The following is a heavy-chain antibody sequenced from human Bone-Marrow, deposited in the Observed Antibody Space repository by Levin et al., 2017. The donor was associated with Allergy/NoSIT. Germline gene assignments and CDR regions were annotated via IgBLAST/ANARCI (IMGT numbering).Heavy chain of an antibody. Sequence: GGSLRLSCAVSGFTFSSYSMNWVRQAPGQGLEWISYISSSGTSIYYADSVKGRFTISRDNAESSLYLQMNTLRAEDTAIYYCARAQGGLSGYYFYAFDIWGQGTMVTVSS. V-gene: IGHV3-48*01. D-gene: IGHD3-22*01. CDR3: ARAQGGLSGYYFYAFDI. CDR2: ISSSGTSI. CDR1: GFTFSSYS. J-gene: IGHJ3*02.